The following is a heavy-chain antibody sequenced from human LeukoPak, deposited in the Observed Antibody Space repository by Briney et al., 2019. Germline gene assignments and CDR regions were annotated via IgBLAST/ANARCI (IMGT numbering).Heavy chain of an antibody. CDR1: GFTFDDYA. D-gene: IGHD2-2*01. CDR3: AKGEIGYCSSTSCFDDAFDI. CDR2: ISWNSGSI. J-gene: IGHJ3*02. V-gene: IGHV3-9*03. Sequence: GGSLRLSCAASGFTFDDYAMHWVRQAPGKGLEWVSGISWNSGSIGYADSVKGRFTISRDNAKNSLYLQMNSLRAEDMALYYCAKGEIGYCSSTSCFDDAFDIWGQGTMVTVSS.